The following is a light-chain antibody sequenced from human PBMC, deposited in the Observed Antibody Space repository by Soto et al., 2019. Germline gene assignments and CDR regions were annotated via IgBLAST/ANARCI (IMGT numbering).Light chain of an antibody. CDR2: ENN. V-gene: IGLV1-51*02. CDR3: GTWDNSLSLPYV. J-gene: IGLJ1*01. Sequence: QSVLTQPPSVSAAPGQKVTISCSGSSSNIGNNYVSWYQQLPGTAPKLLIFENNKRPSGIPDRFSASKSGTSATLAITGLQTGDAADYYWGTWDNSLSLPYVFGTGTKVPVL. CDR1: SSNIGNNY.